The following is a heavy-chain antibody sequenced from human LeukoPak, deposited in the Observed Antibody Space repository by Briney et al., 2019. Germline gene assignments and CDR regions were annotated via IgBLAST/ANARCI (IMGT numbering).Heavy chain of an antibody. Sequence: PSETLSLTCAVSGASVSSSTYSWSWIRQPPGKGLEWIAYIYYNGRTTYNPSLKSRVTISLDTSKNQFSLRLSSVTDADTAVYYCAKMSGIQPFDYWGQGTLVTVSS. CDR2: IYYNGRT. V-gene: IGHV4-61*01. J-gene: IGHJ4*02. D-gene: IGHD5-18*01. CDR3: AKMSGIQPFDY. CDR1: GASVSSSTYS.